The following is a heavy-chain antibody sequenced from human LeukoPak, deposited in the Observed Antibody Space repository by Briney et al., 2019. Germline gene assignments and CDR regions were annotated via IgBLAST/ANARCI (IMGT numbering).Heavy chain of an antibody. CDR3: AKDLKWDYDSSGYYDGMDV. Sequence: GGSLRLSCAASGFTLDDYAMHWVRQAPGKGLEWVSGISWNSGSIGYADSVKGRFTISRDNAKNSLYLQMNSLRAEDTALYYCAKDLKWDYDSSGYYDGMDVWGQGTTVTVSS. V-gene: IGHV3-9*01. CDR2: ISWNSGSI. CDR1: GFTLDDYA. J-gene: IGHJ6*02. D-gene: IGHD3-22*01.